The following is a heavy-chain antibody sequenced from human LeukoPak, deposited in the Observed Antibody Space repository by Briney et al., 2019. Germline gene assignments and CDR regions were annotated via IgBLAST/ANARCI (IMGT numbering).Heavy chain of an antibody. D-gene: IGHD5-24*01. CDR2: INPNSGGT. CDR3: ARVVVRDANNYKDY. J-gene: IGHJ4*02. V-gene: IGHV1-2*02. Sequence: EASVKVSCKASGYTFTGYYMHWVRQAPGQGLEWMGWINPNSGGTNYAQKFQGRVTMTRDTSISTAYLDLSRLRSDDTAVYYCARVVVRDANNYKDYWGQGTLVTVSS. CDR1: GYTFTGYY.